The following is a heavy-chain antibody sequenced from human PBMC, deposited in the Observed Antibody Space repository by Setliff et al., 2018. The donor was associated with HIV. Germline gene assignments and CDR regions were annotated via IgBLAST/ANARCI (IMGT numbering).Heavy chain of an antibody. Sequence: GGSLRLSCTASGFTFGDYAMTWVRQAPGKGLVWVSRISSTSSTIYYADSVKGRFTISRDNAKKSLYLQMNSLRAEDTAVYYCARDSRARGIEYGMDVWGQGTTVTVSS. V-gene: IGHV3-48*04. CDR1: GFTFGDYA. J-gene: IGHJ6*02. D-gene: IGHD3-16*01. CDR3: ARDSRARGIEYGMDV. CDR2: ISSTSSTI.